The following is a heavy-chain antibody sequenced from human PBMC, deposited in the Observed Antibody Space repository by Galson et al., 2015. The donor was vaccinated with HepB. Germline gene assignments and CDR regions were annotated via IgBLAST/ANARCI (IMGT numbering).Heavy chain of an antibody. D-gene: IGHD6-19*01. Sequence: QSGAEVKKPGESLAISCTASGYTFTNYWISWVRQMPGKGLEWMGRIDPTDSYTNYRPSFHGHVTIPVGKSTSTAFLPWSSLQASDTAVYYCARLQSSIAVAGDYWGQGTLITVSS. CDR2: IDPTDSYT. CDR1: GYTFTNYW. V-gene: IGHV5-10-1*01. CDR3: ARLQSSIAVAGDY. J-gene: IGHJ4*02.